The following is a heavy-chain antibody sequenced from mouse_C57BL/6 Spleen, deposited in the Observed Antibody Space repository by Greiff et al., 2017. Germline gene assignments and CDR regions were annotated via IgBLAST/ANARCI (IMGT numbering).Heavy chain of an antibody. CDR2: IYPGDGDT. J-gene: IGHJ3*01. V-gene: IGHV1-80*01. Sequence: VKLMESGAELVKPGASVKISCKASGYAFSSYWMNWVKQRPGKGLEWIGQIYPGDGDTNYNGKFKGKATLTADKSSSTAYMQLSSLTSEDSAVYFCPRWGYYYGSSKGAWFAYWGQGTLVTVSA. CDR1: GYAFSSYW. D-gene: IGHD1-1*01. CDR3: PRWGYYYGSSKGAWFAY.